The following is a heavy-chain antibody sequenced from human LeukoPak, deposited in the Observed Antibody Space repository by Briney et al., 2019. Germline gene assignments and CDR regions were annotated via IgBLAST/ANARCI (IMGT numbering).Heavy chain of an antibody. CDR2: TTGSGAFT. V-gene: IGHV3-23*01. D-gene: IGHD6-19*01. CDR3: AKRSAESSGYFDY. Sequence: GGSLRLSCAASGITFIKYSTTWVRQAPGKGLEWVSATTGSGAFTDYADSVKGRFTISRDNSKNMLYLQMNSLRAEDTAVYYCAKRSAESSGYFDYWGQGTLVTVSS. CDR1: GITFIKYS. J-gene: IGHJ4*02.